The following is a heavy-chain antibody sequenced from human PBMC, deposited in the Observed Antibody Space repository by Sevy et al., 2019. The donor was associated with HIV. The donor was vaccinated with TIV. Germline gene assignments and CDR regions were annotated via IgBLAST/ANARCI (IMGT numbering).Heavy chain of an antibody. Sequence: GGSLRLSCAASGFTFSSYGMNWVRQAPGKGLEWVSSVSGSGGGGSHGSTYYADSVKGRFIICRDNSKNTLYLQMNSLRAEDTAVYYCAKTADFWSGYPNWGQRTLVTVSS. V-gene: IGHV3-23*01. CDR2: VSGSGGGGSHGST. CDR3: AKTADFWSGYPN. J-gene: IGHJ4*02. D-gene: IGHD3-3*01. CDR1: GFTFSSYG.